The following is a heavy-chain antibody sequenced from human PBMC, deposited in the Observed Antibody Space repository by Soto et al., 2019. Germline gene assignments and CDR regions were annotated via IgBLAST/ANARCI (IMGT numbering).Heavy chain of an antibody. D-gene: IGHD5-12*01. CDR3: AREGVAPYYYYGMDV. V-gene: IGHV4-39*07. J-gene: IGHJ6*02. CDR1: GGSVSSNSYS. Sequence: SETLSLTCTVSGGSVSSNSYSWGWIRQSPGKGLEWIGTIYSSENTYYNPSLLSRVTISVDTSKNEFSLRSDDTAVYYCAREGVAPYYYYGMDVWGQGTPVTVSS. CDR2: IYSSENT.